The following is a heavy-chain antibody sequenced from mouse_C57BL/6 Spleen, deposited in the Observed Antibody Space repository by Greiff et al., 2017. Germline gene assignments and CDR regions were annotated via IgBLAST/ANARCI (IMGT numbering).Heavy chain of an antibody. Sequence: VQLQQSGAELVKPRASVKISCKASGYAFSSYWMNWLKQRPGKGLEWIGQIYPGDGDTNYNGKFKGKATLTADKSSSTAYMQLSSLTSEDSAVYFCARSGSSYLFAYWGQGTLVTVSA. V-gene: IGHV1-80*01. CDR3: ARSGSSYLFAY. D-gene: IGHD1-1*01. CDR1: GYAFSSYW. J-gene: IGHJ3*01. CDR2: IYPGDGDT.